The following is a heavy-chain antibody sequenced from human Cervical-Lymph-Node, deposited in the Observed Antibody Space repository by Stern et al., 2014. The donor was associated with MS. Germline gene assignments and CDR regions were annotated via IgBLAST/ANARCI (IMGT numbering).Heavy chain of an antibody. J-gene: IGHJ4*02. CDR1: GGTFSTFA. V-gene: IGHV1-69*01. Sequence: QMQLVQSGAEVKKPGSSVKVSCQTSGGTFSTFAIGWVRQAPGQGLEWIGGITPLFDATNYAQKFQGRLTITADESTRTAYMELSSLRPDDTAMYYCARGDSEAPIYYFDYWGQGTLVTVSS. CDR3: ARGDSEAPIYYFDY. D-gene: IGHD2-21*01. CDR2: ITPLFDAT.